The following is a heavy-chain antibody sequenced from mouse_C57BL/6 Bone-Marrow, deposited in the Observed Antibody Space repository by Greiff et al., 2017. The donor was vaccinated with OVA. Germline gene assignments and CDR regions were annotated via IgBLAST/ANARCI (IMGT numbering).Heavy chain of an antibody. V-gene: IGHV14-4*01. CDR2: IDPENGDT. CDR3: TTGRLLFDY. CDR1: GFNIKDDY. D-gene: IGHD2-10*01. J-gene: IGHJ2*01. Sequence: VQLQQSGAELVRPGASVKLSCTASGFNIKDDYMHWVKQRPEQGLEWIGWIDPENGDTEYASKFQGKATITADTSSNTAYLQLSSLTSEDTAVYYWTTGRLLFDYWGQGTTLTVSS.